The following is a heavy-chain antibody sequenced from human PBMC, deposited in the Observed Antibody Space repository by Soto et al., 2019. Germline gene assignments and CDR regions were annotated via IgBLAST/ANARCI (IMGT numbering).Heavy chain of an antibody. CDR3: ARSVFP. CDR2: IYYSGST. J-gene: IGHJ5*02. CDR1: GGSXSSXXXX. Sequence: QVQLQESGPGLVKPSQTLSLTCTVSGGSXSSXXXXXXXIRQHPGKGLEWIGYIYYSGSTYYNPSLKSXVTISVDTSKXXFSLXXXSVTAADTAVYYCARSVFPWGQGTLVTVSS. V-gene: IGHV4-31*03.